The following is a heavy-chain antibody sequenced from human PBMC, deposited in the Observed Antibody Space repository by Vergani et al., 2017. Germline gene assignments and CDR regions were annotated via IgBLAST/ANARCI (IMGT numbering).Heavy chain of an antibody. Sequence: QVQLQESGPGLVKPSQTLSLTCSVSGGSISSADYYWTWIRQPAGEGLEWIGRIYTTGSTNHNPSLKSRVTISVDTSKNQFSLRLSSVTAADTAVYYCARGALWWLRQIDSWGQGTLVTVSS. J-gene: IGHJ4*02. D-gene: IGHD2-21*01. CDR3: ARGALWWLRQIDS. CDR2: IYTTGST. V-gene: IGHV4-61*02. CDR1: GGSISSADYY.